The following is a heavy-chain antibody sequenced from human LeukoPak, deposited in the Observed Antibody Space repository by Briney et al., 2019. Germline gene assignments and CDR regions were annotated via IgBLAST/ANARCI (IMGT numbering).Heavy chain of an antibody. Sequence: ASVKVSCRASGYTFTSYAMHWVRQAPGQRLEWMGWINAGNGNTKYSQKFQGRVTITRDTSASTAYMELSSLRSEDTAVYYCARGWLLLIYDYWGQGTLVTVSS. CDR2: INAGNGNT. J-gene: IGHJ4*02. CDR1: GYTFTSYA. D-gene: IGHD3-22*01. CDR3: ARGWLLLIYDY. V-gene: IGHV1-3*01.